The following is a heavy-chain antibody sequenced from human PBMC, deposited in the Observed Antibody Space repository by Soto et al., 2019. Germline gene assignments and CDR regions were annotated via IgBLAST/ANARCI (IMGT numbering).Heavy chain of an antibody. J-gene: IGHJ4*02. V-gene: IGHV3-23*01. CDR2: ISGGGSTT. CDR1: GFTFSNYA. CDR3: AKDKKREGMIVVVMTSGFDF. Sequence: EVQLLESGGGLVQPGGSLSLSCVVSGFTFSNYAMSWVRQAPGKGLEWVSFISGGGSTTYYADSVKGRFTISRDNSKNTLYLQMNSLSAEDTGVHYCAKDKKREGMIVVVMTSGFDFWGQGTLVSVSS. D-gene: IGHD3-22*01.